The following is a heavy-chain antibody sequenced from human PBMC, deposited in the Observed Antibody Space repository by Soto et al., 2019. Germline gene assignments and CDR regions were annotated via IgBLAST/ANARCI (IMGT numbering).Heavy chain of an antibody. Sequence: GGSLRLSCAASGFTFSSYAMSWVRQAPGKGLEWVSAISGSGGSTYYADSVKGRFTISRDNSKNTLYLQMNSLRAEDTAVYYCAKDTLTHDYGEPTFDYWGQGTLVTVSS. J-gene: IGHJ4*02. CDR2: ISGSGGST. D-gene: IGHD4-17*01. CDR3: AKDTLTHDYGEPTFDY. CDR1: GFTFSSYA. V-gene: IGHV3-23*01.